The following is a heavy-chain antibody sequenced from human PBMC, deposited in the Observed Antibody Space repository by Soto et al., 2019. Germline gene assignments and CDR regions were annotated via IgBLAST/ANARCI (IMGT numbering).Heavy chain of an antibody. CDR1: GYGFTSYG. J-gene: IGHJ4*02. CDR2: ISAYNGNT. D-gene: IGHD3-9*01. V-gene: IGHV1-18*01. Sequence: QVHLVQSGAEVKKPGASVKVSCKASGYGFTSYGITWVRQAPGQGLEWMGWISAYNGNTNYAQKLQGRVTMTTDTSTTTAYIEMRSLRSDATAVDYCDRAPGFRSDYWGQGTLVTVSS. CDR3: DRAPGFRSDY.